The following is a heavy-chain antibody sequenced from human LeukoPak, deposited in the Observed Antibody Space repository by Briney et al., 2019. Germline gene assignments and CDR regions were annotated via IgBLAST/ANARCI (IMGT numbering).Heavy chain of an antibody. CDR2: ISYDGSNK. V-gene: IGHV3-30-3*01. J-gene: IGHJ3*02. Sequence: PGGSLRLSCAASGFTFSSYAMHWVRQAPGKGLEWVAVISYDGSNKYYADSVKGRFTISRDNSKNTLYLQMNSLRAEDTAVYYCARGRLLSTWFGERDDAFDIWGQGTMVTVSS. D-gene: IGHD3-10*01. CDR3: ARGRLLSTWFGERDDAFDI. CDR1: GFTFSSYA.